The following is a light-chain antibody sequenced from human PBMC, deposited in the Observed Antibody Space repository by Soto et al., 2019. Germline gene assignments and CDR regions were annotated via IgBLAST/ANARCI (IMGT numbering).Light chain of an antibody. CDR1: SSDVGGYNY. Sequence: QSALTQPASVSGSPGQSITISCTGTSSDVGGYNYVSWYQQHPGKAPKLMIYDVSNRPSGVSNRFSGSKSGNTASLTISGLQAEDEADYYCSSYTSSCTLVFGGGTNVTVL. CDR2: DVS. V-gene: IGLV2-14*01. J-gene: IGLJ2*01. CDR3: SSYTSSCTLV.